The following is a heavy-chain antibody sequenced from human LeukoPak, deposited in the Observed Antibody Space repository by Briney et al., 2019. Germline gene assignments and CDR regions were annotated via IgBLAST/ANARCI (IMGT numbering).Heavy chain of an antibody. CDR3: ARFQGGAFDI. V-gene: IGHV4-38-2*02. CDR2: LSHSGSS. D-gene: IGHD3-16*01. Sequence: SETLSLTCTVSGYSISSGYYWDWIRQPPGKGLEWIGTLSHSGSSYYNPSLKSRVTISVDTSKNQFSLKMNSVTAADTAVYYCARFQGGAFDIWGQGTMVTVSS. CDR1: GYSISSGYY. J-gene: IGHJ3*02.